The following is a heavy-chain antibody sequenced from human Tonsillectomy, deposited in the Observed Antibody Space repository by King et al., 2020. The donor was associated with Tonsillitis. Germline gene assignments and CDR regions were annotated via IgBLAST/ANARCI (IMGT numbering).Heavy chain of an antibody. J-gene: IGHJ4*02. D-gene: IGHD3-10*01. V-gene: IGHV3-64D*06. CDR1: GFTFSSYA. CDR2: ISSNGGST. Sequence: VQLVESGGGLVQPGGSLRLSCSASGFTFSSYAMHWVRQAPGKGLEYVSAISSNGGSTYYADSVKGRFTISRDNSKNTLYLQMSSLSAEDTAVYYCVKDCKALLWFGEQIPDYWGQGTLVTVSS. CDR3: VKDCKALLWFGEQIPDY.